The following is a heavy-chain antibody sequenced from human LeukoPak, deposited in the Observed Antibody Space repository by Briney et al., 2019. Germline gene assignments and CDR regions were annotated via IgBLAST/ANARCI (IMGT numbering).Heavy chain of an antibody. Sequence: SETLSLTCAVYGGSFSGYYWSWIRQPPGKGPEWIGEINHSGSTNYNPSLKSRVTISVVTSKNQFSLKLSSVTAADTAVYYCATSCSSTSCHGAGSAFDIWGQGTMVTASS. D-gene: IGHD2-2*01. CDR3: ATSCSSTSCHGAGSAFDI. J-gene: IGHJ3*02. CDR1: GGSFSGYY. V-gene: IGHV4-34*01. CDR2: INHSGST.